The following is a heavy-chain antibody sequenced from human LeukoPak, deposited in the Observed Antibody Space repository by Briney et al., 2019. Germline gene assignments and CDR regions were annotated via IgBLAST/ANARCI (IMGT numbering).Heavy chain of an antibody. Sequence: GGSLRLFCAASGFTFSTNEMNWVRQAPGKGLEWVSYISSSGGTMFYADSVKGRFTNSRDNAKNSVYLQMNSLRAEDTAIYYCAKDSLDYWGQGTLVTVSS. V-gene: IGHV3-48*03. CDR1: GFTFSTNE. CDR2: ISSSGGTM. J-gene: IGHJ4*02. CDR3: AKDSLDY.